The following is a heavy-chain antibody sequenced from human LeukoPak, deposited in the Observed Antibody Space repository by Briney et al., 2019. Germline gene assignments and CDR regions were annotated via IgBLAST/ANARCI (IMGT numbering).Heavy chain of an antibody. V-gene: IGHV3-48*03. J-gene: IGHJ4*02. Sequence: GRSLRLSCAASALTFSSYEMNWVRQAPGRGLEWVSYISSSGSTIYYADSVKGRFTISRDNAKNSLYLQMNSLRAEDTAVYYCAREGTSSSWYPVPPDYWGQGTLVTVSA. CDR3: AREGTSSSWYPVPPDY. CDR1: ALTFSSYE. CDR2: ISSSGSTI. D-gene: IGHD6-13*01.